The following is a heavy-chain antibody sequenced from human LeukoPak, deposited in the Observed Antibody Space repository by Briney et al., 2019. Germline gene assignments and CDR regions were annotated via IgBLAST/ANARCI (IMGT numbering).Heavy chain of an antibody. CDR1: GAPITNDDYY. Sequence: PSETLSLTCTVSGAPITNDDYYWSWIRQHPGKGLEWIGYIYFSGSTYYNPTLKSRASVSVDTSKSQFSLRLTSVTAADTAVYYCARRAPFSNWFDPWGQGTLVIVSS. V-gene: IGHV4-31*03. J-gene: IGHJ5*02. D-gene: IGHD2-2*01. CDR3: ARRAPFSNWFDP. CDR2: IYFSGST.